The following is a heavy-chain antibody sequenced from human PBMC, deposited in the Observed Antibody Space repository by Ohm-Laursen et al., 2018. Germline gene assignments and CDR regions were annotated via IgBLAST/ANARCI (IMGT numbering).Heavy chain of an antibody. Sequence: SSVKVSCKASGYTFTGYYMHWVRQAPGQGLEWMGWINPNRGGTNYAQKFQGRVTMTRDTSISTAYMELSRLRSDDTAVYYCAVSVVTPYGMDVWGQGTTVTVSS. D-gene: IGHD4-23*01. CDR2: INPNRGGT. CDR3: AVSVVTPYGMDV. V-gene: IGHV1-2*02. CDR1: GYTFTGYY. J-gene: IGHJ6*02.